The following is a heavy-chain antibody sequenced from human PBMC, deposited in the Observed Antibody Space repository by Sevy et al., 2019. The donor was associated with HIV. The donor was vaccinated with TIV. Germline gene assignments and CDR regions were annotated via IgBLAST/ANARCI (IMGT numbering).Heavy chain of an antibody. D-gene: IGHD3-22*01. CDR1: GGSISSGGYY. Sequence: SETLSLTCTVSGGSISSGGYYWSWIRQHPGKGLEWIGYISYSGSTYYNPSLKSRVTISVDTSKNQFSLNLSSVTAADTAVYYCARDLYFYDSSCLYYIDVWGKGTTVTVSS. V-gene: IGHV4-31*03. CDR3: ARDLYFYDSSCLYYIDV. CDR2: ISYSGST. J-gene: IGHJ6*03.